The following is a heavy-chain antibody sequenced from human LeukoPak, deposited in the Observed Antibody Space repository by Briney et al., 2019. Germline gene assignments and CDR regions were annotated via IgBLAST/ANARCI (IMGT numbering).Heavy chain of an antibody. J-gene: IGHJ6*02. V-gene: IGHV1-2*02. CDR1: GYTFTGYY. CDR3: ASGREYCSSTSCYAYYYYGMDV. CDR2: INPNSGGT. D-gene: IGHD2-2*01. Sequence: ASVEVSCKASGYTFTGYYMHWVRQAPGQGLEWMGWINPNSGGTNYAQKFQGRVTMTRDTSISTAYMELNRLRSDDTAVYYCASGREYCSSTSCYAYYYYGMDVWGQGTTVTVSS.